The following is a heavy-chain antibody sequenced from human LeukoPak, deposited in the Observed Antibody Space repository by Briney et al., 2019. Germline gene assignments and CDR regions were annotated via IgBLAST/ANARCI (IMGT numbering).Heavy chain of an antibody. J-gene: IGHJ5*02. D-gene: IGHD3-9*01. CDR2: ISAYNGNT. CDR1: GYTFTSYG. V-gene: IGHV1-18*01. Sequence: ASVKVSCKASGYTFTSYGISWVRQAPGQGLEWMGWISAYNGNTNYAQKLQGRVTMTTDTSTSTAYMELRSLRSDDTAVYYCARINPLRHFDWSKRETPNWFDPWGQGTLVTVSS. CDR3: ARINPLRHFDWSKRETPNWFDP.